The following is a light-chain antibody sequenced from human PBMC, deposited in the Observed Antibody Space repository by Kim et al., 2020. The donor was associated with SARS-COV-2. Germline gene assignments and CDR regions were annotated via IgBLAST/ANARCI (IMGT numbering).Light chain of an antibody. CDR1: QDIRDD. V-gene: IGKV1-33*01. CDR3: QQYYVSPIT. CDR2: GAS. Sequence: DIQMTQSPSSLSASVGDRVTLTCQASQDIRDDLNWFQQKPGKAPELLIFGASTVETGVPSRFSGSGSGTDFSLTISSLESEDTATYYCQQYYVSPITFGQGTRLEIK. J-gene: IGKJ5*01.